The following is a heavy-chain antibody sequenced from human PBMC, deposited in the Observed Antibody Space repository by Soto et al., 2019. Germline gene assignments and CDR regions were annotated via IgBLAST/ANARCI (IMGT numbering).Heavy chain of an antibody. CDR1: GFTFSSRW. V-gene: IGHV3-7*03. CDR2: IKQDGSEK. D-gene: IGHD3-22*01. J-gene: IGHJ3*02. Sequence: GGSLRLSCAASGFTFSSRWMSWVRQAPGKGLEWVANIKQDGSEKYYVDSVKGRFTISRDNAKNSLYLQMNSLRAEDTAVYYCASTLYYYDRSRYFSYAFDIWGQGKMVTVSS. CDR3: ASTLYYYDRSRYFSYAFDI.